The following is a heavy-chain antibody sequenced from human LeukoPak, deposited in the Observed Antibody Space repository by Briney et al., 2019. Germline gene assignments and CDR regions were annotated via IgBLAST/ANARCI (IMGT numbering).Heavy chain of an antibody. Sequence: GGSLRLSCAASGFTVSSTYMSWVRQAPGKGLEWVPVIYKDGKIYYIDSVKGRFTISRDTSKNTLCLQMNSLRVEDTAVYYCASRHCSGGDCYFAGADPFDHWGQGTLVTVSS. CDR3: ASRHCSGGDCYFAGADPFDH. CDR1: GFTVSSTY. J-gene: IGHJ4*02. CDR2: IYKDGKI. D-gene: IGHD2-21*01. V-gene: IGHV3-53*01.